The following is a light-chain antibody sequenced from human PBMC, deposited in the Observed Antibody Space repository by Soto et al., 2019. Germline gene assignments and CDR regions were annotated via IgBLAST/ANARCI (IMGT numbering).Light chain of an antibody. CDR1: SSDVGGYNY. CDR3: SSYTSSSTLYV. CDR2: EVS. Sequence: QSVLTQPASVSGSPGQSITISCTGTSSDVGGYNYVSWYQQPPGKAPKLIIYEVSNRPSGVSNRFSGSKSGNTASLTISGLQAEDEADYYCSSYTSSSTLYVLGTGTNSPS. J-gene: IGLJ1*01. V-gene: IGLV2-14*01.